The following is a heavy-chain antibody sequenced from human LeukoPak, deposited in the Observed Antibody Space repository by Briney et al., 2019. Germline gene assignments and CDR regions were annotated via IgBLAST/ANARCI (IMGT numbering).Heavy chain of an antibody. J-gene: IGHJ5*02. V-gene: IGHV4-34*01. CDR1: GGSFSGYY. D-gene: IGHD3-10*01. Sequence: PSETLSLTCAVYGGSFSGYYWSWIRQPPGKGLEWIGEINHSGSTNYNPSLKSRVTISVDTSKNQFSLKLSSVTAADTAVYYCASRSPTGTWFDPWGQGTLVTVSS. CDR3: ASRSPTGTWFDP. CDR2: INHSGST.